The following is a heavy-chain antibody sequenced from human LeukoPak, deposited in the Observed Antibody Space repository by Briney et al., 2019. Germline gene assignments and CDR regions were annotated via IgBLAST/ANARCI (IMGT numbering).Heavy chain of an antibody. CDR2: IYHSGST. J-gene: IGHJ6*04. CDR3: ARYQKSYCSGGSFYSLYYYYGMDV. CDR1: GGSISSSHW. D-gene: IGHD2-15*01. Sequence: PSETLSLTCAVSGGSISSSHWWSRVRPTPGKGLEWIGEIYHSGSTNYNPSLKSRVTISVDKSKNQFSLKLSSVTAADTAVYYCARYQKSYCSGGSFYSLYYYYGMDVWGKGTTVTVSS. V-gene: IGHV4-4*02.